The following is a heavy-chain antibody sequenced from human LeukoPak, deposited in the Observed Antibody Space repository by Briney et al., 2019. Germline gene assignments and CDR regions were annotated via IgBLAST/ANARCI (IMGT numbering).Heavy chain of an antibody. J-gene: IGHJ4*02. V-gene: IGHV3-53*01. CDR3: AKAVAAPYYFDY. CDR2: IYSGGST. Sequence: WVSVIYSGGSTYYADSVKGRFTISRDNSKNTLYLQMNSLRAEDTAVYYCAKAVAAPYYFDYWGQGTLVTVSS. D-gene: IGHD2-15*01.